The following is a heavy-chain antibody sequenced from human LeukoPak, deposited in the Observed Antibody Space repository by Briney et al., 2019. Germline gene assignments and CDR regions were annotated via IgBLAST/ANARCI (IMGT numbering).Heavy chain of an antibody. J-gene: IGHJ4*02. V-gene: IGHV3-30*01. CDR1: GFTFRSHA. D-gene: IGHD7-27*01. Sequence: GALRLSCAASGFTFRSHAMHWVRQAPGKGLEWVAVISYDGSNKYYADSVKGRFTISRDNSENTLYLQMNSLRGEDTAVYYCARDRSGDYYFDYWGQGTLVTVSS. CDR2: ISYDGSNK. CDR3: ARDRSGDYYFDY.